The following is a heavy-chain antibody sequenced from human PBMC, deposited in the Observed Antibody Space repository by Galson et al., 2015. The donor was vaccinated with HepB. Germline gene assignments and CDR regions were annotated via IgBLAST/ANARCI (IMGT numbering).Heavy chain of an antibody. D-gene: IGHD2-8*02. CDR1: GGYISSYY. CDR2: IYYSGST. V-gene: IGHV4-59*01. CDR3: ARARILGYCTGGVCYNWYFDL. J-gene: IGHJ2*01. Sequence: SETLSLTCTVSGGYISSYYWSWIRQPPGKGLEWIGYIYYSGSTNYNPSLKSRVTISVDTSKNQFSLKLSSVTAADTAVYYCARARILGYCTGGVCYNWYFDLWGRGTLATVSS.